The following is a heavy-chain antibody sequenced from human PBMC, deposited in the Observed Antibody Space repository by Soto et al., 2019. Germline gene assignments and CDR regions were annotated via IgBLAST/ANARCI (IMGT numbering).Heavy chain of an antibody. Sequence: QVQLVQSGAEVKKPGSSVKVSCKASGYTFTGYDINWVRQATGQGPEWMGWMNPNSGNTGYAQKFQGRVTMTRSTSISTAYMELSSLRSDDTAVYYCARAPREWGFDYWGPGTLVTVSS. J-gene: IGHJ4*02. CDR2: MNPNSGNT. V-gene: IGHV1-8*01. D-gene: IGHD3-3*01. CDR3: ARAPREWGFDY. CDR1: GYTFTGYD.